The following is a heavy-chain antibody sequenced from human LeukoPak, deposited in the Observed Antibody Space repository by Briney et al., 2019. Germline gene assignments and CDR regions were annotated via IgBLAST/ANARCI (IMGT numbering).Heavy chain of an antibody. CDR3: VRRSYYYYYMDV. CDR2: IHTSGST. V-gene: IGHV4-4*07. CDR1: GGSISSYY. J-gene: IGHJ6*03. Sequence: SETLSLTCTVSGGSISSYYWSWIRQSAGKGLEWIGRIHTSGSTNYNPSLKRRVTISVDTSKNQFSLKLSSVTAADTAVYYCVRRSYYYYYMDVWGKGTTVTVSS.